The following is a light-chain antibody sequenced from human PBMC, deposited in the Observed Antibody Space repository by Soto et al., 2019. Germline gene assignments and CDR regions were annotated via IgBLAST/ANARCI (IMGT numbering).Light chain of an antibody. V-gene: IGLV2-14*01. CDR3: TSWTTSTTMK. J-gene: IGLJ2*01. Sequence: QSALTQPASVSGSPGQSITISSTGTSSDVGAYNYVSWYQQHPGKAPKLMIYDVNIRPSGVSNRFSGSKSGNTASLTISGLQAEDEADYYCTSWTTSTTMKFGGGTKVTVL. CDR2: DVN. CDR1: SSDVGAYNY.